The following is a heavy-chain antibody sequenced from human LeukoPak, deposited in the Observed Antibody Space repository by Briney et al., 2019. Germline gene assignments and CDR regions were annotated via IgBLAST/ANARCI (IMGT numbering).Heavy chain of an antibody. V-gene: IGHV1-69*01. CDR3: AVGGAYDILTGYF. D-gene: IGHD3-9*01. J-gene: IGHJ4*02. Sequence: IIPIFGTANYAQKFQGRVTITADESTSTAYMELSSLRSEDTAVYYCAVGGAYDILTGYFWGQGTLVTVSS. CDR2: IIPIFGTA.